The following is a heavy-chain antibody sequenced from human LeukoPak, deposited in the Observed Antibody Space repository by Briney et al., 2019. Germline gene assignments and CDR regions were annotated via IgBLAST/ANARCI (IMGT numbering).Heavy chain of an antibody. CDR2: INPSGGRT. Sequence: GASVKVSCKASGYTFTSYYMHWVRQAPGQGLEGMGIINPSGGRTSYAQKFQGRVTMTRDTSTSTVYMELSSLRSEDTAVYYCARAIFGVVGIFDYWGQGTLVTVSS. D-gene: IGHD3-3*01. CDR3: ARAIFGVVGIFDY. J-gene: IGHJ4*02. CDR1: GYTFTSYY. V-gene: IGHV1-46*03.